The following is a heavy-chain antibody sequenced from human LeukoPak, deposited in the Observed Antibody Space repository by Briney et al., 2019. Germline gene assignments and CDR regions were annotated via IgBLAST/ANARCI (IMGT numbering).Heavy chain of an antibody. CDR2: INPNSGGT. J-gene: IGHJ4*02. Sequence: ASVKVSCKASGYTFTGYYMHWVRQAPGQGLEWMGWINPNSGGTNYAQKFQGRVTMTRDTSISTAYMELSRLRSDDTAVYYCARANNGYSSGWVPRYWGQGTLVTVSS. V-gene: IGHV1-2*02. D-gene: IGHD6-19*01. CDR1: GYTFTGYY. CDR3: ARANNGYSSGWVPRY.